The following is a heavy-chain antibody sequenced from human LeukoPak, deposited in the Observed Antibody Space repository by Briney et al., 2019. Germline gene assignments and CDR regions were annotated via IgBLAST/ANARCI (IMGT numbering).Heavy chain of an antibody. Sequence: ASVKVSCKASGYTFTSYGISWVRQAPGQGLEWMGWINPNSGGTNYAQKFQGRVTMTRDTSISTAYMELSRLRSDDTAVYYCARVGDFWSGYSSWGQGTLVTVSS. J-gene: IGHJ4*02. CDR1: GYTFTSYG. CDR2: INPNSGGT. CDR3: ARVGDFWSGYSS. V-gene: IGHV1-2*02. D-gene: IGHD3-3*01.